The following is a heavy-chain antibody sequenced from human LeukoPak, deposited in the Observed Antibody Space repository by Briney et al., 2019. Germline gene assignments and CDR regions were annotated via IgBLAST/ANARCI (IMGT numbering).Heavy chain of an antibody. Sequence: PSETLSLTCAVYGGSFSGYYWSWIRQPPGKGLEWIGEINHSGSTNYNPSLKSRVTTSVDTSKNQFSLKLSSVTAADTAVYYCARSNRYYYGSGSPIRPRWFDPWGQGTLVTVSS. CDR3: ARSNRYYYGSGSPIRPRWFDP. CDR2: INHSGST. CDR1: GGSFSGYY. D-gene: IGHD3-10*01. J-gene: IGHJ5*02. V-gene: IGHV4-34*01.